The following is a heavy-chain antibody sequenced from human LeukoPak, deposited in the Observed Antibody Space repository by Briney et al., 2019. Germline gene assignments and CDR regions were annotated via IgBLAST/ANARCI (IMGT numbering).Heavy chain of an antibody. Sequence: PGGSLRLSCAGSGFTLRSYWMSWVRQAPGRGLEWVANIKEDGSEKYYVDSVKGRFTISRDNANNSLYLQMNTLRAEDTAVYYCARDRFCITTNCYSDYWGQGTLVTVSS. D-gene: IGHD2-2*01. CDR2: IKEDGSEK. CDR1: GFTLRSYW. J-gene: IGHJ4*02. V-gene: IGHV3-7*05. CDR3: ARDRFCITTNCYSDY.